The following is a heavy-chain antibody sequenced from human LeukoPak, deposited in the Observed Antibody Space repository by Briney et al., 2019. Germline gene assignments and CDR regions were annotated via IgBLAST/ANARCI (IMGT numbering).Heavy chain of an antibody. Sequence: GGSLRLSCAASGFTFSRYWMSWVRQAPGKGLEWVANIKQDGSEKYYVDSVKGRFTISRDNSKNTLYLQMNSLRAEDTAVYYCAKLSVVVRGPFDYWGQGTLVTVSS. CDR3: AKLSVVVRGPFDY. J-gene: IGHJ4*02. CDR1: GFTFSRYW. D-gene: IGHD2-15*01. V-gene: IGHV3-7*03. CDR2: IKQDGSEK.